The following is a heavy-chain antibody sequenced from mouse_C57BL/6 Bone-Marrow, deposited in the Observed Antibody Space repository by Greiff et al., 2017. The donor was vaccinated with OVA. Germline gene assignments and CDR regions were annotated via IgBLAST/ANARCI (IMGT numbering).Heavy chain of an antibody. D-gene: IGHD2-14*01. CDR3: ARWVRLGAYYAMDY. CDR1: GYTFTSYW. J-gene: IGHJ4*01. Sequence: QVQLQQSGAELVKPGASVKLSCKASGYTFTSYWMHWVKQRPGRGLEWIGRIDPNSGGTKYNEKFKSKATLTVDKPSSTAYMQLSSLTSEDSAVYYCARWVRLGAYYAMDYWGQGTSVTVSS. V-gene: IGHV1-72*01. CDR2: IDPNSGGT.